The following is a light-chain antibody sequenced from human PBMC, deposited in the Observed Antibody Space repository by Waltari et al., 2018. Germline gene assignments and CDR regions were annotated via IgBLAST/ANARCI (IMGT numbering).Light chain of an antibody. CDR3: TSYTSSGTCV. CDR2: DVS. Sequence: QSALTQPASVSGSPGQSITTSCTETTSDVGGYDSVSWYQQHPGKAPKLMIYDVSYRPSGVSNRFSGSKSGNTASLTISGLQDEDEADYYCTSYTSSGTCVFGSGTKVTVL. CDR1: TSDVGGYDS. J-gene: IGLJ1*01. V-gene: IGLV2-14*03.